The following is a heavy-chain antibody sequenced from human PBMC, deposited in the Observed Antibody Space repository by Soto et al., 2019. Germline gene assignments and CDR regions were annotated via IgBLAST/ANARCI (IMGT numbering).Heavy chain of an antibody. CDR1: GGTFSSYA. Sequence: AAVKVSCKACGGTFSSYAISWVRQAPGQGLEWMGGIIPIFGTANYAQRFQGRVTITADKSTSTAYMELSSLRSEDTAVYYCARELTGTPYYYYYGTDVWGQGTTVTVSS. D-gene: IGHD1-7*01. J-gene: IGHJ6*02. V-gene: IGHV1-69*06. CDR3: ARELTGTPYYYYYGTDV. CDR2: IIPIFGTA.